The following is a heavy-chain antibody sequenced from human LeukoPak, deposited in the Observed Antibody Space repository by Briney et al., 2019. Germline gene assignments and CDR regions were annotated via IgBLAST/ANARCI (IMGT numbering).Heavy chain of an antibody. CDR1: GFTFRSYW. CDR3: ASLYSSSQFDY. CDR2: NNSDWSST. J-gene: IGHJ4*02. D-gene: IGHD6-13*01. Sequence: GGSLRLSCAASGFTFRSYWMHWVRQAPGEGRVWVSRNNSDWSSTNYADSVKGRFTISRDNAKNAVYLQMNSLTTEDTAVYYCASLYSSSQFDYWGQGTLVTVSS. V-gene: IGHV3-74*01.